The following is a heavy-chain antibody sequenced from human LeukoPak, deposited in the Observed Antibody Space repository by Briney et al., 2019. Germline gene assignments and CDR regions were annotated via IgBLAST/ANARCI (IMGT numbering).Heavy chain of an antibody. CDR1: GLTFSSYW. J-gene: IGHJ4*02. CDR3: ARDLKYIPHY. D-gene: IGHD2-21*01. CDR2: INEDGSGK. Sequence: GGSLRLSCAVSGLTFSSYWMSWVRQAPGKWLEWLANINEDGSGKYYKDSVKGRFTVSRDNAKNSLYLQLNSLGAEDTAVYYCARDLKYIPHYWGQGVLVTVSS. V-gene: IGHV3-7*01.